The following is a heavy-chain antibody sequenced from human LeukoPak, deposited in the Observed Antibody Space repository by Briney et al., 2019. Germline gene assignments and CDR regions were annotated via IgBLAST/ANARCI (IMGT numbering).Heavy chain of an antibody. V-gene: IGHV4-31*03. CDR1: GGSINSGGYY. D-gene: IGHD2-15*01. Sequence: PSETLSLTCTVSGGSINSGGYYWSWIRQHPGKGLEWIGYIYYSGSTYYNPSLKSRVTISVDTSKNQLCLKLSSVTAADTAMYYCARDTRYCTGGSCYPGAFDIWGQGTMVTVSS. CDR2: IYYSGST. CDR3: ARDTRYCTGGSCYPGAFDI. J-gene: IGHJ3*02.